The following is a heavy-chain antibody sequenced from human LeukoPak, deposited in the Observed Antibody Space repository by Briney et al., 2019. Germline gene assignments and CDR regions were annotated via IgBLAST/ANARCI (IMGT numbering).Heavy chain of an antibody. Sequence: ASVKVSCXVSGYTLTELSMHWVRQAPGKGLGWMGGFDPEDGETIYAQKFQGRVTMTEDTSTDTAYMELSSLRSEDTAVYYCATLGPFYYDRAGLYYYYYMDVWGKGTTVTVSS. V-gene: IGHV1-24*01. CDR3: ATLGPFYYDRAGLYYYYYMDV. J-gene: IGHJ6*03. D-gene: IGHD3-22*01. CDR1: GYTLTELS. CDR2: FDPEDGET.